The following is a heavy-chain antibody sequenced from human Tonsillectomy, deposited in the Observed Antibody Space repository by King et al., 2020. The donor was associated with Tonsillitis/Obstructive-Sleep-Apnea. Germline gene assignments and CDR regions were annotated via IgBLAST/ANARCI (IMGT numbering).Heavy chain of an antibody. J-gene: IGHJ4*02. CDR1: GYSFSTYW. V-gene: IGHV5-51*01. CDR2: IYPGDSDT. Sequence: QLVQSGAEVKKPGESLKISCKGSGYSFSTYWIGWVRQMPGKGLEWMGIIYPGDSDTRYSPSFQGQVTISADKSINTAYLQWSSLKASDTAIYYCARPNTMIRGVISYFDNWGQGTLVTVSS. D-gene: IGHD3-10*01. CDR3: ARPNTMIRGVISYFDN.